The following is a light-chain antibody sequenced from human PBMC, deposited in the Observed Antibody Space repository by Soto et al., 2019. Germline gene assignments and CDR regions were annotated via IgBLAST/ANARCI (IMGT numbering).Light chain of an antibody. Sequence: EIVLTQSPGTLSLSPGERATLSCRASQSVRNSLLAWYQQKPGQPPRLLIYDASTRATGIPDRFSGSGSGTDFTLTISRLEPEDFAVYYCQQCGSSSWTFGQGTKVDIK. J-gene: IGKJ1*01. CDR3: QQCGSSSWT. CDR1: QSVRNSL. CDR2: DAS. V-gene: IGKV3-20*01.